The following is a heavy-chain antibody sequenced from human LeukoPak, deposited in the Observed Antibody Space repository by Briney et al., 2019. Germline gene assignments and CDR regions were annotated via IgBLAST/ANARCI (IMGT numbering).Heavy chain of an antibody. Sequence: PSETLSLTCAVYGGSFSGYYWSWIRQPPGKGLEWIGEINHSGSTNRNPSLKSRVTISVDTSKNQFSLKLSSVTAADTAVYYCARGERGYRYYYYYMDVWGKGTTVTVSS. CDR2: INHSGST. CDR3: ARGERGYRYYYYYMDV. V-gene: IGHV4-34*01. D-gene: IGHD5-18*01. J-gene: IGHJ6*03. CDR1: GGSFSGYY.